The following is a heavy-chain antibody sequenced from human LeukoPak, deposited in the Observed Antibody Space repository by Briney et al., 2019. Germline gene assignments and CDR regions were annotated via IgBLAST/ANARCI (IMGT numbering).Heavy chain of an antibody. V-gene: IGHV4-59*01. CDR1: GGSISSYY. D-gene: IGHD3-22*01. J-gene: IGHJ4*02. Sequence: SETLSLTCTVSGGSISSYYWSWIRRPPGKGLEWIGYIYYSGSTNYNPSLKSRVTISVDTSKNQFSLKLSSVTAADTAVYYCARGIYYDIDYWGQGTLVTVSS. CDR2: IYYSGST. CDR3: ARGIYYDIDY.